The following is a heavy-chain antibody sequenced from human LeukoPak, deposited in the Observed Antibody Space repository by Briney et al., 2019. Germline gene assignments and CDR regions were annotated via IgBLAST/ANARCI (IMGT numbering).Heavy chain of an antibody. D-gene: IGHD6-19*01. CDR2: ISSSSSYT. CDR3: AKDNRRHYTSGPNPDSLH. J-gene: IGHJ4*02. V-gene: IGHV3-11*05. CDR1: GFTFSDYY. Sequence: GGSLRLSCAASGFTFSDYYMSWIRQAPGKGLEWVSYISSSSSYTNYADSVKGRFTISRDNAKNSLYLQMNSLRVEDTAFYYCAKDNRRHYTSGPNPDSLHWGQGALVTVSS.